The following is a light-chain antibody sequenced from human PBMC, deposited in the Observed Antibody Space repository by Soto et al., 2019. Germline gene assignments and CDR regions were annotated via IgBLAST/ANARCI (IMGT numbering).Light chain of an antibody. CDR3: TSYTSSDTLLDV. CDR2: EVS. Sequence: QSVLTQPASVSGSPGQSITISCTGTSSDGGGYNYVSWYQQHPGKAPKLLIYEVSHRPSGVSNRFSGSKSGNTASLTISGLQAEDEADYYCTSYTSSDTLLDVFGTGTKVTVL. V-gene: IGLV2-14*01. J-gene: IGLJ1*01. CDR1: SSDGGGYNY.